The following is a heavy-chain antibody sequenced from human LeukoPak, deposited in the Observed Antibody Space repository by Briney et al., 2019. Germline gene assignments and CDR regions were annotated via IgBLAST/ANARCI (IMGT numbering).Heavy chain of an antibody. CDR2: INPNSGGT. J-gene: IGHJ3*02. CDR1: GYTFTGYY. CDR3: ARGYSSGWADAFDI. D-gene: IGHD6-19*01. Sequence: ASVKVSCKASGYTFTGYYMHWVRQAPGQGLEWMGWINPNSGGTNYAQKLQGRVTMTTDTSTSTAYMELRSLRSDDTAVYYCARGYSSGWADAFDIWGQGTMVTVSS. V-gene: IGHV1-2*02.